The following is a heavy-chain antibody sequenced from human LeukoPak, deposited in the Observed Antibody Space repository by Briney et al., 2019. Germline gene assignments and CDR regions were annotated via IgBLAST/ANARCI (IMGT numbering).Heavy chain of an antibody. CDR3: ARDGVVVAGTRRAFDI. CDR2: INSGSSTI. Sequence: GGSLRLSCAGFRFTFSSYSMNWVRQAPGKGLEWVSYINSGSSTIYYADSVKGRFTISRDNAKNSLYLQMNSLRGEDTAVYYCARDGVVVAGTRRAFDIWGQGTMVTVSS. J-gene: IGHJ3*02. D-gene: IGHD6-19*01. CDR1: RFTFSSYS. V-gene: IGHV3-48*01.